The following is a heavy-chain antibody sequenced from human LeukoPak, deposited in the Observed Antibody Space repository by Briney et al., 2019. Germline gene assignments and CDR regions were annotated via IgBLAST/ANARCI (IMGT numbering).Heavy chain of an antibody. CDR1: GFTFSSYG. J-gene: IGHJ6*02. D-gene: IGHD4-17*01. CDR2: ISYDGSNK. CDR3: ARVVTTFIYGMDV. Sequence: GGSLRLSCAASGFTFSSYGMHWVRQAPGKGLEWVAVISYDGSNKYYADSVKGRFTISRDNAKNTLYLQMNSLRAEDTAVYYCARVVTTFIYGMDVWGQGTTVTVSS. V-gene: IGHV3-30*03.